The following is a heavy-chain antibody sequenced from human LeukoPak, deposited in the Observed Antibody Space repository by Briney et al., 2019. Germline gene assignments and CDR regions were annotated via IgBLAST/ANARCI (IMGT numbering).Heavy chain of an antibody. CDR1: GFTFSSYA. CDR3: AKRANYDNSGHYPFDY. Sequence: GGSLRLSCAASGFTFSSYAMSWVRQAPGKGLEWVSAISGSGGSTYYADSVKGRFTISRDNSKNTLYLQMNSLRAEDTAVYYCAKRANYDNSGHYPFDYWGQGTLVTVSS. CDR2: ISGSGGST. V-gene: IGHV3-23*01. J-gene: IGHJ4*02. D-gene: IGHD3-22*01.